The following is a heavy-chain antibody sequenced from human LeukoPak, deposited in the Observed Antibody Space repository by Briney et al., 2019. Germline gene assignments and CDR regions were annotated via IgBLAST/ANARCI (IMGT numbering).Heavy chain of an antibody. V-gene: IGHV3-11*04. CDR3: ARVRYDSCGYYSIFDY. CDR2: ISSSGSTI. D-gene: IGHD3-22*01. Sequence: GGSLRLSCAASGFTFSDYYMSWIRQAPGKGLEWVSYISSSGSTIYYADSVKGRFTISRDNAKNSLYLQMNSLRAEDTAVYYCARVRYDSCGYYSIFDYWGQGTLVTVSS. J-gene: IGHJ4*02. CDR1: GFTFSDYY.